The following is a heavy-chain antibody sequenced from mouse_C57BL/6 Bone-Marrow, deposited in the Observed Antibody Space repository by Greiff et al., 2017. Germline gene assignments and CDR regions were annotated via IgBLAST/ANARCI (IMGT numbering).Heavy chain of an antibody. CDR3: AREIYYYRWDAMDY. CDR1: GYTFTSYW. J-gene: IGHJ4*01. V-gene: IGHV1-72*01. Sequence: VQLQQPGAELVKPGASVKLSCKASGYTFTSYWMHWVKQRPGRGLEWIGRIDPNRGGTKYTEKFKSKATLTVDKPSSTAYMQLSSLTSEDSAVYYCAREIYYYRWDAMDYWGQGTSVTVSS. D-gene: IGHD1-1*01. CDR2: IDPNRGGT.